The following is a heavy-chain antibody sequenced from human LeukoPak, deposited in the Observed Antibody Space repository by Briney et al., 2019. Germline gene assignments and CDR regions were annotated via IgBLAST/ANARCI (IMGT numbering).Heavy chain of an antibody. J-gene: IGHJ6*02. V-gene: IGHV3-21*01. D-gene: IGHD3-9*01. CDR1: GFTFSSYS. CDR3: ARVGASLRYFDWSNSPTYYYYGMDV. Sequence: PGGSLRLSCAASGFTFSSYSMNWVRQAPGKGLEWVSSISSSSSYIYYADSVKGRFTISRDNAKNSLYLQMNSLRAEDTAVYYCARVGASLRYFDWSNSPTYYYYGMDVWGQGTTVTVSS. CDR2: ISSSSSYI.